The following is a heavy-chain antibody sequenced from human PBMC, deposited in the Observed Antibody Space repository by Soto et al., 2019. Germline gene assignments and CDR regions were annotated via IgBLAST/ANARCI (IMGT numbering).Heavy chain of an antibody. J-gene: IGHJ5*02. V-gene: IGHV3-30-3*01. CDR2: ISYDGSNK. CDR1: GFTFSSYA. D-gene: IGHD3-22*01. CDR3: ASSREYYDSSGYYYGPWFDP. Sequence: PGGSLRLSXAASGFTFSSYAMHWVRQAPGKGLEWVAVISYDGSNKYYADSVKGRFTISRDNSKNTLYLQMNSLRAEDTAVYYCASSREYYDSSGYYYGPWFDPWGQGTLVTVSS.